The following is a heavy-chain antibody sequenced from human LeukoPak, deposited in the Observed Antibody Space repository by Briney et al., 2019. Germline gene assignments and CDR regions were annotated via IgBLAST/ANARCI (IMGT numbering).Heavy chain of an antibody. D-gene: IGHD2-2*03. J-gene: IGHJ6*03. CDR2: IDPNSGGT. V-gene: IGHV1-2*02. CDR3: ARGGLDIVVVPATMSYYYYYMDV. CDR1: GYTFTGSY. Sequence: ASVKVSCKASGYTFTGSYMHWVRQAPGQGLEWMGWIDPNSGGTNYAQEFQGRVTMTRDTSISTAYMELSRLRCDDTDMYYCARGGLDIVVVPATMSYYYYYMDVWGKGTTVTVSS.